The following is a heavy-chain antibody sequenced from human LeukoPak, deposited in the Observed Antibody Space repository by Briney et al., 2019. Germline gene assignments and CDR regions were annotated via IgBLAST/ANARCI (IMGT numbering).Heavy chain of an antibody. CDR2: IYTVGTT. V-gene: IGHV3-66*01. J-gene: IGHJ4*02. D-gene: IGHD6-19*01. CDR3: ARRDSSGWYFDY. CDR1: GFTVSSYY. Sequence: GGSLRLACAASGFTVSSYYMSWVRQAPGEGLEWVSAIYTVGTTYYADSVKGRFTVSRDNSKNTLYPQMSSLRVEDTAVYYCARRDSSGWYFDYWGQGTLVTVSS.